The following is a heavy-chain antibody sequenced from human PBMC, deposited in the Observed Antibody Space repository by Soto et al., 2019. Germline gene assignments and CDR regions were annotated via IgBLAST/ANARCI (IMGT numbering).Heavy chain of an antibody. CDR1: GYSFTSYW. CDR2: IYPGDSDT. J-gene: IGHJ6*03. Sequence: GESLKISCKGSGYSFTSYWIGWVRQMPGKGLEWMGIIYPGDSDTRYSPSFQGQVTISADKSISTAYLQWSSLKASDTAMYYCARQAIVVVPAAEDYYYYMDVWGKGTTVTVSS. V-gene: IGHV5-51*01. CDR3: ARQAIVVVPAAEDYYYYMDV. D-gene: IGHD2-2*01.